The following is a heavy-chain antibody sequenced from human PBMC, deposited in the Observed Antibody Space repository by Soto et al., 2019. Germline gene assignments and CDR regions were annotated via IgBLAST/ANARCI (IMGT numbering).Heavy chain of an antibody. J-gene: IGHJ2*01. Sequence: GGSLRLSCAASGFALRSYSMNWVRQAPGKGLEWVSSISSSSSYIYYADLLKCRCTIARDNAKNSLYLQMNSLRAEDTAVYYCGRGSPAGAAAGTSPGWYFDLWGRGTLVTVSS. D-gene: IGHD6-13*01. CDR3: GRGSPAGAAAGTSPGWYFDL. CDR1: GFALRSYS. CDR2: ISSSSSYI. V-gene: IGHV3-21*01.